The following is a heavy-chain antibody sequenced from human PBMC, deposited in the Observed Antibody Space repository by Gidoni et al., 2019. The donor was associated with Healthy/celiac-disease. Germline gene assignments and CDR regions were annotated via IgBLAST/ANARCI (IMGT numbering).Heavy chain of an antibody. CDR3: AKGPYYDFWSGYPSEYFQH. J-gene: IGHJ1*01. V-gene: IGHV3-23*01. CDR1: GFTFRIYA. CDR2: ISGSGGST. D-gene: IGHD3-3*01. Sequence: EVQLLESGGGLVQPGGSLRLSCDASGFTFRIYALSWVRQAPGKGLEWVSAISGSGGSTYYADSVKGRFTISRDNSKNTLYLQMNSLRAEDTAVYYCAKGPYYDFWSGYPSEYFQHWGQGTLVTVSS.